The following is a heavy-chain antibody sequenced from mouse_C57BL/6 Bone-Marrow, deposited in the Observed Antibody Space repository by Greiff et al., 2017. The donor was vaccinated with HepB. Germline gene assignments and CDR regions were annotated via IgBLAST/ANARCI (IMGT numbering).Heavy chain of an antibody. V-gene: IGHV6-3*01. D-gene: IGHD1-1*01. Sequence: EVMLVESGGGLVQPGGSMKLSCVASGFTFSNYWMNWVRQSPEKGLEWVAQIRLKSDNYATHYAESVKGRFTISRDDSKSSVYLQMNNLRAEDTGIYYCTGVVVSHYFDYWGQGTTLTVSS. J-gene: IGHJ2*01. CDR2: IRLKSDNYAT. CDR1: GFTFSNYW. CDR3: TGVVVSHYFDY.